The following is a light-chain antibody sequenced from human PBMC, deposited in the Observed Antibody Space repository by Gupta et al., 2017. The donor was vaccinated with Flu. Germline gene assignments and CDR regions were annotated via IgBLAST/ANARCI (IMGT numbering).Light chain of an antibody. CDR3: QQYYSTPLT. Sequence: SQSVLYSSNNKNYLAWYQQKPGQPPKLLIYWASTRESGVPDRFSGSGSGTDFTLTISSLQAEDVAVYYCQQYYSTPLTFGGGTKVEIK. CDR2: WAS. V-gene: IGKV4-1*01. CDR1: QSVLYSSNNKNY. J-gene: IGKJ4*01.